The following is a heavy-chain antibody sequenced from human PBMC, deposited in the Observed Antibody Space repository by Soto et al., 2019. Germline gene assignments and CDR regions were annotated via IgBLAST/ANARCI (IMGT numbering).Heavy chain of an antibody. D-gene: IGHD1-26*01. J-gene: IGHJ4*02. CDR3: AADGSNGPFDF. V-gene: IGHV1-58*01. Sequence: QMRLVQSGPEVKKPGTSVKVSCKASGFTLTSADVQWVRQTSEQRLEWIGWIVGGSGSTKYAQQFQGRLAITRDMSTSTVYMELSSLRSGDTAVYYCAADGSNGPFDFWGQGTLVTVSS. CDR2: IVGGSGST. CDR1: GFTLTSAD.